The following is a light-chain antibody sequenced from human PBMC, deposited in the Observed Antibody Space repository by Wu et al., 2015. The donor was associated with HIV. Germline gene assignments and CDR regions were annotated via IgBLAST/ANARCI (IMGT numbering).Light chain of an antibody. CDR2: KAS. CDR3: QQYNSYSPS. V-gene: IGKV1-5*03. Sequence: DIQMTQSPSTLSASVGDRVTITCRASQSISNWLAWYQQKPGKAPKLLIYKASNLESGVPSRFSGSGSGTEFTLTISSLQPEDFATYCCQQYNSYSPSFGQGTKLEIK. J-gene: IGKJ2*03. CDR1: QSISNW.